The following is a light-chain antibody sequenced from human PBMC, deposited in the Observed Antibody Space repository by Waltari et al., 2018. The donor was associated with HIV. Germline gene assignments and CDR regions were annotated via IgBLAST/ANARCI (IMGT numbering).Light chain of an antibody. CDR1: PSFSKW. J-gene: IGKJ1*01. CDR3: QQYDSYPWT. Sequence: DIQMTQSPSTLSASVGDRVTITCRASPSFSKWLAWYQQQPAKAPKLLIYKASYLQTGVPSRFSGSESGADFTLTISGLQPDDFATYYCQQYDSYPWTFGQGTRVDIK. V-gene: IGKV1-5*03. CDR2: KAS.